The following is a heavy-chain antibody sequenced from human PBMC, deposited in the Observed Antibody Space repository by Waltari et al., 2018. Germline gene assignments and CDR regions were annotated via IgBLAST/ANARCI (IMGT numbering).Heavy chain of an antibody. Sequence: QVQLQQWGAGLLKPSETLSLTCAVYGGSFSGYYWSWIRQPPGKGLEWIGEINHSGSTNYNPPLKSRVTRSVDTSKNQFSLKLSSVTAADTAVYYCARVDAAAGTVDYWGQGTLVTVSS. CDR2: INHSGST. CDR1: GGSFSGYY. D-gene: IGHD6-13*01. J-gene: IGHJ4*02. CDR3: ARVDAAAGTVDY. V-gene: IGHV4-34*01.